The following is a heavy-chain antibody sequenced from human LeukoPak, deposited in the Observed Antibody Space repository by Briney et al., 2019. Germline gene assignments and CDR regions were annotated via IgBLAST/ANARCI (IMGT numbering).Heavy chain of an antibody. CDR3: ARGGPKWTRGLFHFDY. D-gene: IGHD1-26*01. CDR1: GFTFSSYW. J-gene: IGHJ4*02. CDR2: IKQDGSEK. V-gene: IGHV3-7*01. Sequence: PGGSLRLSCAASGFTFSSYWMSWVRQAPGKGLEWVANIKQDGSEKYYVDSVKGRFTISRDNAKNSLYLQMNSLRAEDTAVYYCARGGPKWTRGLFHFDYWGQGTLVTVSS.